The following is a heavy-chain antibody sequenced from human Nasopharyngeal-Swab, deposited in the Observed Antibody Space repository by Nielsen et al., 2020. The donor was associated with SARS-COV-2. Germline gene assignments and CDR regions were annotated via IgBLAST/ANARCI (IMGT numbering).Heavy chain of an antibody. CDR3: ARVRPYYDILTGYYTKNGGYYGMDV. D-gene: IGHD3-9*01. J-gene: IGHJ6*02. Sequence: WLRQPPGKGLEWSGEINHSGSTNYNPSLKSRVTISVDTSKNQFSLKLSSVTAADTAVYYCARVRPYYDILTGYYTKNGGYYGMDVWGQGATVTVSS. CDR2: INHSGST. V-gene: IGHV4-34*01.